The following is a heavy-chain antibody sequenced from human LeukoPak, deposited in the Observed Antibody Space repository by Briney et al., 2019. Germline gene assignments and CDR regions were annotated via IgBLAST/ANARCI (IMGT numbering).Heavy chain of an antibody. CDR2: IYHSGST. J-gene: IGHJ5*02. V-gene: IGHV4-38-2*02. CDR1: GYSISSGYY. CDR3: ARLEGGIAAAVIWFDP. D-gene: IGHD6-13*01. Sequence: SETLSLTCTVSGYSISSGYYWGWIRQPPGKGLEWIGSIYHSGSTYYNPSLKSRVTISVDTSKNQFSLKLSSVTAADTAVYYCARLEGGIAAAVIWFDPWGQGTLVTVSS.